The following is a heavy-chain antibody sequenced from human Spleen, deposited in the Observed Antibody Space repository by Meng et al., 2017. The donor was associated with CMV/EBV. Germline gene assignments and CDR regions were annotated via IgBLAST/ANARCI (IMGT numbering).Heavy chain of an antibody. V-gene: IGHV3-7*01. Sequence: GESLKISCAASGFTFSSYEMNWVRQPPGKGLEWVANIRQDGGETYYVDSVKGRFTVSRDNAKKSLFLQMNSLRADDTAVYYCARETDCSSTTCRRGNLDYLDHWGQGTLVTVSS. CDR2: IRQDGGET. CDR3: ARETDCSSTTCRRGNLDYLDH. D-gene: IGHD2-2*01. CDR1: GFTFSSYE. J-gene: IGHJ4*02.